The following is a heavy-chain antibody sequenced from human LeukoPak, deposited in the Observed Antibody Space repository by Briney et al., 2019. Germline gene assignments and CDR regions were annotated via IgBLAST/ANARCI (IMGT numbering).Heavy chain of an antibody. CDR3: AKNVMYSSSAVDY. V-gene: IGHV3-23*01. Sequence: PGGSLRLSCAASGFTFSSYAMSWVRQAPGKGLEWVSAISLGGVNTYYADSVKGRFTVSRVNSKNTLCLQMNSLRVEDTAVYYCAKNVMYSSSAVDYWGQGTLVTVSS. CDR2: ISLGGVNT. CDR1: GFTFSSYA. D-gene: IGHD6-6*01. J-gene: IGHJ4*02.